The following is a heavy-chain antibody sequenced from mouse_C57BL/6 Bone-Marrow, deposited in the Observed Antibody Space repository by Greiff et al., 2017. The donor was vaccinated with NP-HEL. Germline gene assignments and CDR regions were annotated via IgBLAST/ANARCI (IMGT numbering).Heavy chain of an antibody. Sequence: QVQLKQPGTELVKPGASVKLSCKASGYTFTSYWMHWVKQRPGQGLEWIGNINPSNGGTNYNEKFKSKATLTVDKSSSTAYMQLSSLTSEDSAVYYCARERRQLRLLAYWGQGTLVTVSA. V-gene: IGHV1-53*01. CDR2: INPSNGGT. J-gene: IGHJ3*01. D-gene: IGHD3-2*02. CDR1: GYTFTSYW. CDR3: ARERRQLRLLAY.